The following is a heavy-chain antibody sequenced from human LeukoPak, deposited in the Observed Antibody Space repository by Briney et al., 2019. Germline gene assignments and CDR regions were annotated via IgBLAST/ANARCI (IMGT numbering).Heavy chain of an antibody. D-gene: IGHD1-26*01. V-gene: IGHV3-33*01. CDR3: ARDTDGGSAINY. Sequence: GGSLRLSCAASGFTFSSYGMHWVRQAPGKGLEWVAVIWYDGSNKYYADSVKGRFTISRDNSKSTLYLQMNSLRAEDTAVYYCARDTDGGSAINYWGQGTPVTVSS. J-gene: IGHJ4*02. CDR1: GFTFSSYG. CDR2: IWYDGSNK.